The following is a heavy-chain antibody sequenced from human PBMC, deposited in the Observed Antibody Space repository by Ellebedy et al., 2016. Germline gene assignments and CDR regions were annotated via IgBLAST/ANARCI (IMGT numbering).Heavy chain of an antibody. V-gene: IGHV4-31*03. CDR3: ARARISGKNLLDY. Sequence: SETLSLTCTVSGGSISSGGYYWSWIRQHPGKGLEWIGYIYYSGSTYYNPSLKSRVTISVDTSKNQFSLRLSSVTAADTAVYYCARARISGKNLLDYWGQGTLVTVSS. J-gene: IGHJ4*02. CDR1: GGSISSGGYY. D-gene: IGHD3-10*01. CDR2: IYYSGST.